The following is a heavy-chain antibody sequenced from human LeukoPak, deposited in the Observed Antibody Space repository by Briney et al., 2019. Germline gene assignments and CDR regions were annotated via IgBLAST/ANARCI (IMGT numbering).Heavy chain of an antibody. CDR1: GFTFSSYW. D-gene: IGHD4-17*01. CDR2: IKQDGSEK. J-gene: IGHJ6*03. V-gene: IGHV3-7*01. Sequence: GGSLRLSCAASGFTFSSYWMSWVRQAPGKGLEWVANIKQDGSEKYYVDSVKGRFTISRDNAKNSLYLQMNSLRAGDTAVYYCARERTTVTRLGYYYYYMDVWGKGTTVTVSS. CDR3: ARERTTVTRLGYYYYYMDV.